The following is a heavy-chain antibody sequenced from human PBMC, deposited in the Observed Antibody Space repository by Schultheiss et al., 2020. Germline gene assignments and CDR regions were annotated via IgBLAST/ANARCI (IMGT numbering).Heavy chain of an antibody. D-gene: IGHD1-1*01. CDR2: TYYRSKWYN. Sequence: SETLSLTCAISGDSVSSNSAAWNCIRQSPSRGLEWLGRTYYRSKWYNDYAVSVKSRITINPDTSKNQFSLQLNSVTPEDTAVYYCARDQGDDWNYYYGMDVWGQGTTVTVSS. V-gene: IGHV6-1*01. J-gene: IGHJ6*02. CDR3: ARDQGDDWNYYYGMDV. CDR1: GDSVSSNSAA.